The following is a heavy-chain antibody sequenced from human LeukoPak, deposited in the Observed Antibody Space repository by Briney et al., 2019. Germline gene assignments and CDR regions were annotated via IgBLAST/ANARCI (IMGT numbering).Heavy chain of an antibody. CDR1: GFTFSSYG. V-gene: IGHV3-30*02. D-gene: IGHD3-22*01. J-gene: IGHJ4*02. Sequence: GGSLRLSYAASGFTFSSYGMHWVRQAPGKGLEWVAFIRYDGSNKYYADSVKGRFTISRDNSKNTLYLQMNSLRAEDTAVYYCAKGDSSGYYETYYFDYWGQGTLVTVSS. CDR2: IRYDGSNK. CDR3: AKGDSSGYYETYYFDY.